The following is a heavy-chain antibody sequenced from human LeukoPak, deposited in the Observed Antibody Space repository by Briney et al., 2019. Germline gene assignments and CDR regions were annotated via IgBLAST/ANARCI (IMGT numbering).Heavy chain of an antibody. Sequence: GASVKVSCKASGYTFNTYGIIWVRQAPGQGLEWMGWISAYNGDTTYAQKLQGRVTLTTDASTSTAYMELRSLRSDDTAVYYCARESTGGSLEIDYFGHGTLVNGSS. CDR3: ARESTGGSLEIDY. V-gene: IGHV1-18*01. J-gene: IGHJ4*01. D-gene: IGHD2-8*02. CDR2: ISAYNGDT. CDR1: GYTFNTYG.